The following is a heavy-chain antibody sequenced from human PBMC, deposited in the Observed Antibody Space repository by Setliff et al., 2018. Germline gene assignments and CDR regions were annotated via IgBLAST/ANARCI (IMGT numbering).Heavy chain of an antibody. D-gene: IGHD6-19*01. J-gene: IGHJ4*02. CDR1: GFTFSNYY. V-gene: IGHV3-11*01. CDR3: ARDSASQWLVPFDC. CDR2: ISSSGSTI. Sequence: GGSLRLSCAASGFTFSNYYMSWIRQAPGKGLEWVSYISSSGSTIYYADSVKGRFTISRDNAKNSLYLQMNSLRAEDTAVYYCARDSASQWLVPFDCWGQGTLVTVSS.